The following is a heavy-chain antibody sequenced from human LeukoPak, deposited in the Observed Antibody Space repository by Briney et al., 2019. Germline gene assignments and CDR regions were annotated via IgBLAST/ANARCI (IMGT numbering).Heavy chain of an antibody. CDR3: ARAIRFTINWFDP. CDR2: IYYSGST. CDR1: GGSISSGDYY. J-gene: IGHJ5*02. Sequence: PSQTLSLTCTVSGGSISSGDYYWSWVRQPPGKGLEWIGYIYYSGSTYYNPSLKSRVTISVDTSKNQFSLKLSSVTAADTAVYYCARAIRFTINWFDPWGQGTLVTVSS. D-gene: IGHD3-10*01. V-gene: IGHV4-30-4*08.